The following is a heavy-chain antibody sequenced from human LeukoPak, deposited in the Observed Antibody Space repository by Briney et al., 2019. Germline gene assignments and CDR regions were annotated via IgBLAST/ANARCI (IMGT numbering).Heavy chain of an antibody. Sequence: SETLSLTCTVSGGSISSYYWSWIRQPPGKGLEWIGYIYYSGSTNYNPSLKSRVTISVDTSKNQFSLKLSSVTAADTAVYYCARGRPERYYGSGSYHDYWGQGTLVTVSS. D-gene: IGHD3-10*01. CDR2: IYYSGST. CDR1: GGSISSYY. CDR3: ARGRPERYYGSGSYHDY. J-gene: IGHJ4*02. V-gene: IGHV4-59*01.